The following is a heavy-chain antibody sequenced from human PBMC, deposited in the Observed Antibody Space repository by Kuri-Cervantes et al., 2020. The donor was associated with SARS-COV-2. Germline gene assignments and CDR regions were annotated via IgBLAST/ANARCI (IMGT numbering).Heavy chain of an antibody. D-gene: IGHD3-22*01. CDR3: AKWAENYYGSSGYYYKDYYYGMDV. V-gene: IGHV3-30*18. CDR1: GFTFSSYG. CDR2: ISYDGSNK. J-gene: IGHJ6*02. Sequence: GESLKISCAASGFTFSSYGMHWVRQAPGKGLEWVAVISYDGSNKYYADSVKGRFTISRDNSKNALYLQMNSLRAEDTAVYYCAKWAENYYGSSGYYYKDYYYGMDVWGQGTTVTVSS.